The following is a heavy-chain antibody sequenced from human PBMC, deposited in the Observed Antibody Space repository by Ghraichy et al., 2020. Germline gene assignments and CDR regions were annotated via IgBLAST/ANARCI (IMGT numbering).Heavy chain of an antibody. CDR3: AKLEGYGSGYWYAMDV. V-gene: IGHV3-23*01. CDR1: GFTFSNYA. Sequence: GGSLRLSCAASGFTFSNYAIGWVRQAPGKGLEWVSTMSGSGRSIYYAPSVKGRFTISRDNSKNTLYLQMNSLRAEDTAVYYCAKLEGYGSGYWYAMDVWGQGTTVTVYS. CDR2: MSGSGRSI. D-gene: IGHD3-10*01. J-gene: IGHJ6*02.